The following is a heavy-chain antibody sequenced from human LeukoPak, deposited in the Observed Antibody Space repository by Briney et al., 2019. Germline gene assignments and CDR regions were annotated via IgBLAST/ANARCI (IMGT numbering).Heavy chain of an antibody. CDR2: ISGSGGST. J-gene: IGHJ4*02. CDR3: ARQEWLLSYFDY. V-gene: IGHV3-23*01. CDR1: GFTFSSYA. D-gene: IGHD5-18*01. Sequence: GGSLRLSCAASGFTFSSYAMSWVRQAPGKGLEWVSAISGSGGSTYYADSVKGRFTISRDNSKNTLYLQMNSLRAEDTAVYYCARQEWLLSYFDYWGQGTLVTVSS.